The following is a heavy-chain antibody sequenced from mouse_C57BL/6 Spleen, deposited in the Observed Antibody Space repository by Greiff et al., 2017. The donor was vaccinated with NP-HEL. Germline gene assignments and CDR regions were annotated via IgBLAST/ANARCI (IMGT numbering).Heavy chain of an antibody. CDR3: ARTPILSYFDY. J-gene: IGHJ2*01. CDR1: GFTFSDYG. V-gene: IGHV5-17*01. CDR2: ISSGSSTI. Sequence: DVMLVESGGGLVKPGGSLKLSCAASGFTFSDYGMHWVRQAPEKGLEWVAYISSGSSTIYYADTVKGRFTISRDNAKNTLFLQMTSLRSENTAMYYCARTPILSYFDYWGQGTTLTVSS.